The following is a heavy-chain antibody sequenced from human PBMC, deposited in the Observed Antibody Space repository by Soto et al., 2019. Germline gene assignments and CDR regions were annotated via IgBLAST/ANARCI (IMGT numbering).Heavy chain of an antibody. CDR3: ARDLVAVSGGVYSSSSGGYFFDF. D-gene: IGHD6-6*01. Sequence: QVQLVESGGGLVKPGGSLRLSCAASGFTFSDYYMSWIRQAPGKGLEWVSYISNSGRTLYYADSMKGRFTISRDNARNSLFLQMNSLRSDDTAVYYCARDLVAVSGGVYSSSSGGYFFDFWGQGTLVIVSS. CDR1: GFTFSDYY. CDR2: ISNSGRTL. J-gene: IGHJ4*02. V-gene: IGHV3-11*01.